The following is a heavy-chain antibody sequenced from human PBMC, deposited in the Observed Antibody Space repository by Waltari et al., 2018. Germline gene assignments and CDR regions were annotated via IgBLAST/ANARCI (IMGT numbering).Heavy chain of an antibody. CDR3: ARDQFAVAGSFDP. CDR2: IYTSGST. D-gene: IGHD6-19*01. Sequence: QVQLQESGPGLVKPSQTLSLTCTVSGGSIRSGSYYWSWLRQPAGKGLEWIGRIYTSGSTNYNPSLKSRVTISVDTSKNQFSLKLSSVTAADTAVYYCARDQFAVAGSFDPWGQGTLVTVSS. V-gene: IGHV4-61*02. J-gene: IGHJ5*02. CDR1: GGSIRSGSYY.